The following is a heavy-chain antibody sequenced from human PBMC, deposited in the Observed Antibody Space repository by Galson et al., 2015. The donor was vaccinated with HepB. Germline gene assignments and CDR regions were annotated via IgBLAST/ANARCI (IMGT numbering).Heavy chain of an antibody. CDR3: ARASIRPRYNWNYSP. V-gene: IGHV1-18*04. Sequence: SVKVSCKASGYTFTSYGISWARQAPGQGLEWMGWISAYNGNTNYAQKLQGRVTMTTDTSTSTAYMELRSLRSDDTAVYYCARASIRPRYNWNYSPWGQGTLVTVSS. CDR2: ISAYNGNT. J-gene: IGHJ5*02. D-gene: IGHD1-7*01. CDR1: GYTFTSYG.